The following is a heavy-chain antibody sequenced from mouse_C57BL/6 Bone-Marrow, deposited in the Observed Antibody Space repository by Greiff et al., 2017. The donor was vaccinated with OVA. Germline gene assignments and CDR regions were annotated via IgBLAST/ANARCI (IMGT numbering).Heavy chain of an antibody. CDR3: ASPYYYGSSYYWYFDV. D-gene: IGHD1-1*01. J-gene: IGHJ1*03. V-gene: IGHV1-50*01. Sequence: QVQLQQPGAELVKPGASVKLSCKASGYTFTSYWMQWVKQRPGQGLEWIGEIDPSDSYTNSNQKFKGKATLTVDTSSSTAYMQLSSLTSEDSAVYYCASPYYYGSSYYWYFDVWGTGTTVTVSS. CDR2: IDPSDSYT. CDR1: GYTFTSYW.